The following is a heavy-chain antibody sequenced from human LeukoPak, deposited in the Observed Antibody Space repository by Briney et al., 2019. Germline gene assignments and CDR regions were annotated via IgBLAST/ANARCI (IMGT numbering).Heavy chain of an antibody. Sequence: GGSLRLSCAASGFTFSSYSMNWVRQAPGKGLEWVSSISSSSSYIYYADSVKGRFTISRDNAKNSLYLQMNSLRAEDTAVYYCARASVYGSRYNGAFDIWGQGTMVTVSS. CDR1: GFTFSSYS. CDR2: ISSSSSYI. CDR3: ARASVYGSRYNGAFDI. J-gene: IGHJ3*02. V-gene: IGHV3-21*01. D-gene: IGHD6-13*01.